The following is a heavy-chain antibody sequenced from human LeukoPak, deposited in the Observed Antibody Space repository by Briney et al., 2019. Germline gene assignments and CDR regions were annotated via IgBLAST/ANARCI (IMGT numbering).Heavy chain of an antibody. Sequence: GGSLRLSCAASGFTFSSYAVHWVRQAPGKGLEWVAVISYDGSNKYYADSVKGRFTISRDNSKNTLYLQMNSLRAEDTAVYYCASERYYDILTGEDYWGQGTLVTVSS. CDR1: GFTFSSYA. J-gene: IGHJ4*02. CDR3: ASERYYDILTGEDY. CDR2: ISYDGSNK. V-gene: IGHV3-30-3*01. D-gene: IGHD3-9*01.